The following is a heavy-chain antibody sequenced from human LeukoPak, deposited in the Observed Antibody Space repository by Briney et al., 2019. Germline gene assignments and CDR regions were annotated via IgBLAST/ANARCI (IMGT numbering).Heavy chain of an antibody. CDR3: ARDRGGVTAIPYYFDY. CDR2: ISDSGDGT. V-gene: IGHV3-23*01. D-gene: IGHD2-21*02. Sequence: QPGGSLRLSCAGSGFTFSSYAMSWVRQAPGKGLEWVSAISDSGDGTYYADSVKARFTISRDNAKNSLYLQMNSLRAEDTAVYYCARDRGGVTAIPYYFDYWGQGTLVTVSS. J-gene: IGHJ4*02. CDR1: GFTFSSYA.